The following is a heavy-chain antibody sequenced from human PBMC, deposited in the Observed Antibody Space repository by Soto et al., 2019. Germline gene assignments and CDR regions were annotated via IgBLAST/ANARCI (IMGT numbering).Heavy chain of an antibody. CDR1: GGTFSSYA. J-gene: IGHJ4*02. CDR2: IIPIFGTA. D-gene: IGHD2-2*01. Sequence: QVQLVQSGAEVKKPGSSVKVSCKASGGTFSSYAISWVRQAPGQGLEWMGGIIPIFGTANYAQKFQGRVTITADESTSTASMELSSLRSEDTAVYYCATSPDQLLGYYFDYWGQGTLVTVSS. V-gene: IGHV1-69*01. CDR3: ATSPDQLLGYYFDY.